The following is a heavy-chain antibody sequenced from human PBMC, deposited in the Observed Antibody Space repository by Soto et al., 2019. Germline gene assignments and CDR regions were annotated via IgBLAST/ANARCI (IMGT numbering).Heavy chain of an antibody. D-gene: IGHD4-17*01. V-gene: IGHV3-9*01. CDR2: ISWNSGSI. CDR1: GFTFDDYA. J-gene: IGHJ6*02. CDR3: AKDIGTVTELYYYYYGMDV. Sequence: EVQLVESGGGLVQPGRSLRLSCAASGFTFDDYAMHWVRQAPGKGLEWVSGISWNSGSIGYADSVKGRFTISRDNAKNSLYLQMNSLRAEDTALYYCAKDIGTVTELYYYYYGMDVWGQGTTVTVSS.